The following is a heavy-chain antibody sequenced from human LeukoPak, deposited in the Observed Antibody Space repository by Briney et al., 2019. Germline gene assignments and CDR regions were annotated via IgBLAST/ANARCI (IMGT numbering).Heavy chain of an antibody. Sequence: GGSLRLSCAASGFSFSKYWMHWVRQTPGEGLVWVSRIKEDGTYTSYADSVKGRFTISRDNARNSLYLEMNSLRADDTAVYYCARDLVVVGSSFSYGMDVWGQGTTVTVSS. CDR3: ARDLVVVGSSFSYGMDV. CDR2: IKEDGTYT. D-gene: IGHD2-15*01. V-gene: IGHV3-74*01. J-gene: IGHJ6*02. CDR1: GFSFSKYW.